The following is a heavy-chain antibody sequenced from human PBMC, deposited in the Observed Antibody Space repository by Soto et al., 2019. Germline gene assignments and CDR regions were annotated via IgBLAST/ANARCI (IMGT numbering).Heavy chain of an antibody. CDR2: ISYDGSNK. CDR3: ARDRSAYYDFWSGYSIDY. D-gene: IGHD3-3*01. J-gene: IGHJ4*02. V-gene: IGHV3-30-3*01. CDR1: GFTFSSYA. Sequence: PGGSLRLSCAASGFTFSSYAMHWVRQAPGKGLEWVAVISYDGSNKYYADSVKGRFTISRDNSKNTLYLQMNSLRAEDTAVYYCARDRSAYYDFWSGYSIDYWGQGTLVTVSS.